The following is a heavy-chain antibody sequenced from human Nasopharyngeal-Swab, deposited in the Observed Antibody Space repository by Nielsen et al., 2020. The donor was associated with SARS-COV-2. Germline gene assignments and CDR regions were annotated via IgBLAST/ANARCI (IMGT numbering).Heavy chain of an antibody. D-gene: IGHD2-21*01. CDR1: GGSISSGGYY. V-gene: IGHV4-31*03. CDR2: IYYSGST. J-gene: IGHJ4*02. Sequence: LRLSCTVSGGSISSGGYYWSWIRQHPGKGLEWIGYIYYSGSTYYNPSLKSRVTISVDTSKNQFSLKLSSVTAADTAVYYCARVGEGYFDYWGQGTLVTVSS. CDR3: ARVGEGYFDY.